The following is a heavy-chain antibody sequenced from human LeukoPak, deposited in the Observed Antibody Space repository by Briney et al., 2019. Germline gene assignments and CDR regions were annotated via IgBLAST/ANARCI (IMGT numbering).Heavy chain of an antibody. Sequence: SQTLSLTCAISGDTVSRDSAAWNWIRQSPSRGLEWLGRTYYRSQWYNDYAVSVESRITINPDTSTNRFSLRLNSATPEDTAVYFCARGIWSNHYYFDLWDQGSLVTVSS. D-gene: IGHD2-8*02. CDR2: TYYRSQWYN. CDR3: ARGIWSNHYYFDL. J-gene: IGHJ4*02. V-gene: IGHV6-1*01. CDR1: GDTVSRDSAA.